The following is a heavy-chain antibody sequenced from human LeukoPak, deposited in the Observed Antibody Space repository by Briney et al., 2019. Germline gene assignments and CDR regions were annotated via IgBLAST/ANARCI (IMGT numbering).Heavy chain of an antibody. D-gene: IGHD5/OR15-5a*01. J-gene: IGHJ2*01. CDR1: GGSFSGYY. CDR3: ARESTWHWYFDL. CDR2: INHSGST. Sequence: PSETLSLTCAVYGGSFSGYYWSWIRQPPGKGLEWIGEINHSGSTNYNPSLKSRVTISVDTSKNQLSLKLSSVTAADTAVYYCARESTWHWYFDLWGRGTLVTVSS. V-gene: IGHV4-34*01.